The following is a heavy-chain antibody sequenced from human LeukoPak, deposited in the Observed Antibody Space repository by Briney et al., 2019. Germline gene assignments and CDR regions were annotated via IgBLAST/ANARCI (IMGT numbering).Heavy chain of an antibody. CDR3: ARDHGRGSTDYFDY. CDR2: ISSLSGTI. V-gene: IGHV3-48*04. D-gene: IGHD3-10*01. J-gene: IGHJ4*02. CDR1: GFTFSSYS. Sequence: GGSLRLSCAASGFTFSSYSMNWVRQAPGEGLEWVSYISSLSGTIYYADSVKGRFSISRDTAKNSLYLQMNSLGVDDTAVYYCARDHGRGSTDYFDYWGQGTLVTVSS.